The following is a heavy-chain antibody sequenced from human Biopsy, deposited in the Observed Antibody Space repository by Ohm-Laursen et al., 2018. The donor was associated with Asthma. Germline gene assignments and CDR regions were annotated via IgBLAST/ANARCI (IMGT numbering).Heavy chain of an antibody. Sequence: TLSLTCAVSGGSISNTNWWSWVRQSPGKGLEWLGEIFHSGSTNDNPSLKSRVTISVDTSKKQISLRLSSVIAADTAVYYCAGFCSGGNCPDHWGQGTLVTVSS. D-gene: IGHD2-15*01. J-gene: IGHJ4*02. V-gene: IGHV4-4*02. CDR2: IFHSGST. CDR1: GGSISNTNW. CDR3: AGFCSGGNCPDH.